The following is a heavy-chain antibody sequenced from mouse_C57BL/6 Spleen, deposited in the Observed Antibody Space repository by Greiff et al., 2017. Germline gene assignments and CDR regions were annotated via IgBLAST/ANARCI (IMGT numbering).Heavy chain of an antibody. CDR1: GYTFTSYW. V-gene: IGHV1-53*01. CDR2: INPSNGGT. Sequence: VQLQQPGPELVKPGASVKLSCKASGYTFTSYWMNWVKPRPGQGLEWIGNINPSNGGTTYNETFKSKATLTVDKSSSTAYMQLSSLTTEDAAVDYCARWVDYEGAMDYWGQGTSVTVAS. CDR3: ARWVDYEGAMDY. D-gene: IGHD2-4*01. J-gene: IGHJ4*01.